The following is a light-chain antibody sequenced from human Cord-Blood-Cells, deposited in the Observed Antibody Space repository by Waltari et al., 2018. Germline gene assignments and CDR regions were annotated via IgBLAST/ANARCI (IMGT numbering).Light chain of an antibody. CDR3: QQYYSTPH. J-gene: IGKJ4*01. Sequence: DIVMTQSRDSLAVSLGERATINCKSSQSVLYSSNNKNYLAWYQQKPGQPPKLLIYWASTRESGVPDRFSGSGSGTDFTLTISSLQAEDVAVYYCQQYYSTPHFGGGTKVEIK. CDR2: WAS. V-gene: IGKV4-1*01. CDR1: QSVLYSSNNKNY.